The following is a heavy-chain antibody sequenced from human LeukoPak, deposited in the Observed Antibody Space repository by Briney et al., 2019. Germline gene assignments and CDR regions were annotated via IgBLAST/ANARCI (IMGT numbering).Heavy chain of an antibody. V-gene: IGHV3-30-3*01. CDR3: ARDERLWFGEGDFDY. CDR2: ISYDGGNK. Sequence: PGGSLRLSCAASGVTFSSYAMHWVRQAPGKGLEWVAVISYDGGNKYYADSVKGRFTISRDNSKNTLYLQMNSLRAEDTAVYYCARDERLWFGEGDFDYWGQGTLVTVSS. CDR1: GVTFSSYA. D-gene: IGHD3-10*01. J-gene: IGHJ4*02.